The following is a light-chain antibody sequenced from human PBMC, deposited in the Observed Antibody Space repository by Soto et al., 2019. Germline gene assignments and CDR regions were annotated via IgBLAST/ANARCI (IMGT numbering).Light chain of an antibody. Sequence: IVVRQAPGTLSLSPGVRATLPCRASQSVSRNYVAWYQQKPGQSPRLLIYGASNRASGIPDRFSGSASGADFTLSIARLEPEDFAMYYCQQYGSTPLTFGGGTKVDIK. CDR3: QQYGSTPLT. V-gene: IGKV3-20*01. J-gene: IGKJ4*01. CDR2: GAS. CDR1: QSVSRNY.